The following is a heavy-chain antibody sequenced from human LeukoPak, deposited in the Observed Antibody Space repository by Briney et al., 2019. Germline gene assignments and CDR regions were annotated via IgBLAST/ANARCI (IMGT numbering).Heavy chain of an antibody. CDR1: GFTFSSSA. Sequence: GGSLRLSCAASGFTFSSSAMSWVRQAPGKGLEWLSSISGSGGNTYYADSVKGRFTISRDNSKKTLFLQMNSLRAEDTAVYYCARAAVWSSSWYLGYFDYWGQGTLVTVSS. J-gene: IGHJ4*02. D-gene: IGHD6-13*01. V-gene: IGHV3-23*01. CDR3: ARAAVWSSSWYLGYFDY. CDR2: ISGSGGNT.